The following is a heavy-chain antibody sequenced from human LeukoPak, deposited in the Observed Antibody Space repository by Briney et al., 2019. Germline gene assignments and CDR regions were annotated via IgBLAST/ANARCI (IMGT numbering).Heavy chain of an antibody. CDR2: ISSSSSTV. CDR1: GVIFSNYS. CDR3: ARFPAAEKFSGSGMDV. Sequence: PGGSLRLSCAASGVIFSNYSMNWVRQAPGKGLEWVSYISSSSSTVYYADSVKGRFTISRDNAKNSLYLQMNSLRAEDTAMYYCARFPAAEKFSGSGMDVWGQGTTVTVSS. J-gene: IGHJ6*02. V-gene: IGHV3-48*04. D-gene: IGHD2-2*01.